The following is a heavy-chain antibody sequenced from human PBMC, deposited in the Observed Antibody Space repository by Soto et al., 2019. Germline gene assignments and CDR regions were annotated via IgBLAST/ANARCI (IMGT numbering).Heavy chain of an antibody. CDR3: ARARRLYGMDV. CDR2: INHSGST. Sequence: QVQLQQWGAGLLKPSETLSLTCAVYGGSFSGYYWSWIRQPPGKGLEWIGEINHSGSTNYNPSLKSRVTISVDTSKNQFSLKLSSVTAADTAVYYCARARRLYGMDVWGQGTTVTVSS. J-gene: IGHJ6*02. V-gene: IGHV4-34*01. CDR1: GGSFSGYY.